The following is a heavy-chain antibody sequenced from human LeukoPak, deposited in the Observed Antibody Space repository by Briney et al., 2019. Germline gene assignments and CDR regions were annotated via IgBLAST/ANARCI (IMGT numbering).Heavy chain of an antibody. V-gene: IGHV4-59*08. CDR3: ARSRPYSSSWYFFDY. J-gene: IGHJ4*02. D-gene: IGHD6-13*01. CDR1: DGSISSYY. Sequence: KTSETLSLTCTVSDGSISSYYWSWIRQPPGKGLEWIGYIYYSGSTNYNPSLKSRVTISVDTSKNQFSLKLSSVTAADTAVYYCARSRPYSSSWYFFDYWGQGTLVTVSS. CDR2: IYYSGST.